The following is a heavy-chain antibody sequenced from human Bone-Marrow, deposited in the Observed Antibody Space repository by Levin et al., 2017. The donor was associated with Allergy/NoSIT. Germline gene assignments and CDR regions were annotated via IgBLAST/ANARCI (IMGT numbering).Heavy chain of an antibody. J-gene: IGHJ3*02. CDR3: AKDRRLLSLEYSSSSDAFDI. CDR1: GFTFSSYA. CDR2: ISGSGGST. Sequence: GGSLRLSCAASGFTFSSYAMSWVRQAPGKGLEWVSAISGSGGSTYYADSVKGRFTISRDNSKNTLYLQMNSLRAEDTAVYYCAKDRRLLSLEYSSSSDAFDIWGQGTMVTVSS. D-gene: IGHD6-6*01. V-gene: IGHV3-23*01.